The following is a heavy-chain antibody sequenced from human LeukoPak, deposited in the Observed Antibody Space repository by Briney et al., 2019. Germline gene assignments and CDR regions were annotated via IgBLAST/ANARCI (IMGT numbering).Heavy chain of an antibody. CDR3: ARPDPYGDYSDY. J-gene: IGHJ4*02. CDR1: GRSISSSSYY. Sequence: SETLSLTCTVSGRSISSSSYYWGWIRQPPGKGLEWIGSIYYSGSTYYNPSLKSRVTISVDTSKNQFSMKLSSVTAADTAVYCCARPDPYGDYSDYWGQGTLVTVSS. CDR2: IYYSGST. D-gene: IGHD4-17*01. V-gene: IGHV4-39*01.